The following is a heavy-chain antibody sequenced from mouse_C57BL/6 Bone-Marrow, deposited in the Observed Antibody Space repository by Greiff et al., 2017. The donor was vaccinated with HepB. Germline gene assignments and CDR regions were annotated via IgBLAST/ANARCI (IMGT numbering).Heavy chain of an antibody. Sequence: EVQLQQSGPELVKPGASVKISCKASGYTFTDYYMNWVKQSHGKSLEWIGDINPNNGGTSYNQKFKGKATLTVDKSSSTAYMELRSLTSEDSAVYYCARGGITTVVATDDYYAMDYRGQGTSVTVSS. CDR2: INPNNGGT. CDR3: ARGGITTVVATDDYYAMDY. D-gene: IGHD1-1*01. J-gene: IGHJ4*01. CDR1: GYTFTDYY. V-gene: IGHV1-26*01.